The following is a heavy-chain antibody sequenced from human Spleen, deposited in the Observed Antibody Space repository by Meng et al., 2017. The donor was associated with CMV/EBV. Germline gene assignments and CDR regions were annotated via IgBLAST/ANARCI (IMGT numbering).Heavy chain of an antibody. CDR1: GYTFTSYG. CDR3: AREGYGDDYYYYGMDV. D-gene: IGHD4-17*01. J-gene: IGHJ6*02. V-gene: IGHV1-18*01. CDR2: ISAYNGNT. Sequence: ASVKVSCKAFGYTFTSYGISWVRQAPGQGLEWMGWISAYNGNTNYAQKLQGRVTMTTDTSTSTAYMELRSLRSDDTAVYYCAREGYGDDYYYYGMDVWGQGTTVTVSS.